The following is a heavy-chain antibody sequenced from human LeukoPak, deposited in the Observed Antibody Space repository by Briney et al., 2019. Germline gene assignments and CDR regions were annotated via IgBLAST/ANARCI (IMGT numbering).Heavy chain of an antibody. D-gene: IGHD6-13*01. CDR1: GGSFSGYY. Sequence: SETLSLTCAVYGGSFSGYYRSWIRQPPGKGLEWIGEINHSGSTNYNPSLKSRVTISVDTSKNQFSLKLSSVTAADTAVYYCASPGIAAAGTGFDYWGQGTLVTVSS. CDR2: INHSGST. CDR3: ASPGIAAAGTGFDY. J-gene: IGHJ4*02. V-gene: IGHV4-34*01.